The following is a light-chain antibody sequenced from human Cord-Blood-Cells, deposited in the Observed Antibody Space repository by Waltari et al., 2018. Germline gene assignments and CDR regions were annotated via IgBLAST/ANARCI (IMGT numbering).Light chain of an antibody. Sequence: DIQMTQSPSTLSASVGDRVTITCRASQSIRSWVSWYQQKPGKAPKLLIYDASSLESGVPSRCSGSGSGTEFIITISSLQPDDFATYYCQQYNSYLLTFGGGTKVEIK. V-gene: IGKV1-5*01. CDR3: QQYNSYLLT. J-gene: IGKJ4*01. CDR2: DAS. CDR1: QSIRSW.